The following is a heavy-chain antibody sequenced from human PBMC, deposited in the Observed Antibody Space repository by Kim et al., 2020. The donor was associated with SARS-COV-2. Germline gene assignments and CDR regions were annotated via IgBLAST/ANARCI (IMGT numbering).Heavy chain of an antibody. CDR3: AKSFSGSYFGYDD. CDR1: GFTFNTYG. J-gene: IGHJ4*02. V-gene: IGHV3-30*18. Sequence: GGSLRLSCTASGFTFNTYGMHWVRQAPGKGLEWVAVISYDGSNKYYADSVKGRFTISRDNSKNTLYLQMNSLRIEDTAVYYCAKSFSGSYFGYDDWGQGTLVTVSS. CDR2: ISYDGSNK. D-gene: IGHD1-26*01.